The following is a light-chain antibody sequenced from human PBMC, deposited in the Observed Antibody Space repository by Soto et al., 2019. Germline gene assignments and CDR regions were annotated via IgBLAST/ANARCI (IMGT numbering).Light chain of an antibody. Sequence: EIVMTQPPATLSVSPGERPTLSCRASQSVTRNLAWYQQKPGQAPRLLIYGASTRATGIPDRFSGGGSGTDFTLTISRLEPEDFAVYYCQQYGSSPRTFGQGTKVDIK. CDR3: QQYGSSPRT. V-gene: IGKV3-20*01. CDR1: QSVTRN. CDR2: GAS. J-gene: IGKJ1*01.